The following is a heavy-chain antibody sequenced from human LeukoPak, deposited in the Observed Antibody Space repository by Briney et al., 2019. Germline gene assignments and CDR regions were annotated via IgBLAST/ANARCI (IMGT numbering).Heavy chain of an antibody. CDR2: ISAYNGNT. D-gene: IGHD6-19*01. CDR1: GYTFTSYG. J-gene: IGHJ4*02. CDR3: ARAGIVVAGTVKNYFDY. V-gene: IGHV1-18*01. Sequence: ASVKVSCKASGYTFTSYGISWVRQAPAQGLEWMGWISAYNGNTNYAQKLQGRVTMTTDTSTSTAYMELRSLGSDDTAVYYCARAGIVVAGTVKNYFDYWGQGTLVTVSS.